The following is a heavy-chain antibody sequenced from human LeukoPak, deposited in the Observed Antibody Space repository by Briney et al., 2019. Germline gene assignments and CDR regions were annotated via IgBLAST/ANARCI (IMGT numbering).Heavy chain of an antibody. D-gene: IGHD6-6*01. CDR1: GFTLSSYS. CDR2: ISSSGSGK. V-gene: IGHV3-48*01. J-gene: IGHJ4*02. CDR3: ARGSYSSSYSFDY. Sequence: GGSLRLSCVASGFTLSSYSMNWVRLAPGKGLEWLSYISSSGSGKYYADSVKGRCTVSRDNAKNSLFLQMDSLTAEDTGVYYCARGSYSSSYSFDYWGQGTLVTVSS.